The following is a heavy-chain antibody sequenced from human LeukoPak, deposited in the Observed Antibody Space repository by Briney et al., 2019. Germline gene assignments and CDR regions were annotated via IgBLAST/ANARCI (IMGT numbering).Heavy chain of an antibody. D-gene: IGHD3-16*01. CDR3: ARDVGGLDH. J-gene: IGHJ4*03. CDR2: INNSGRTI. Sequence: GGSLRLSCTVSGFTLNEYSMTWIRQAPGKGLECPAFINNSGRTIYYADSVKGRFTISEDDAENSLFLQMSSLRVDDTAVYYCARDVGGLDHWGQGTAVTVSS. V-gene: IGHV3-11*01. CDR1: GFTLNEYS.